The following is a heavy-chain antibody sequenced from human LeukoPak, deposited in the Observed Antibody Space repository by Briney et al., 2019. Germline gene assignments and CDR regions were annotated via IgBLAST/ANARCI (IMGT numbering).Heavy chain of an antibody. V-gene: IGHV1-2*02. J-gene: IGHJ4*02. CDR1: GYTFTGYY. CDR3: ARVPYGSGSYYTDPGDY. D-gene: IGHD3-10*01. CDR2: INPNSGGT. Sequence: ASVKVSCKASGYTFTGYYMHWVRQAPGQGLEWMGWINPNSGGTNYAQKFQGRVTMTRDTSISAAYMELSRLRSDDTAVYYCARVPYGSGSYYTDPGDYWGQGTLVTVSS.